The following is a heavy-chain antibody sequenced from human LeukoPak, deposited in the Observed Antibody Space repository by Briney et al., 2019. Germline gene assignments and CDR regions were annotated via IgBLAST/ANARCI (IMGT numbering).Heavy chain of an antibody. Sequence: GGSLRLSCAAAGFIFSIYAMSWVRQDPGKALEWVSAISGSGGSTYYADSVKGRFTISRDNSKNTLYLQMNSLRAEDTAVYYCALASMVQGVTFDYWGRGTLVTVSS. CDR3: ALASMVQGVTFDY. CDR2: ISGSGGST. D-gene: IGHD3-10*01. J-gene: IGHJ4*02. CDR1: GFIFSIYA. V-gene: IGHV3-23*01.